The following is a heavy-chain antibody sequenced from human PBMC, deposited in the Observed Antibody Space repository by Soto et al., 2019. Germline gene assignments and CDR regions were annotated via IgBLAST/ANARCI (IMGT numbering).Heavy chain of an antibody. J-gene: IGHJ4*02. CDR1: GYTFTGYY. CDR3: ARGLYGDYDDY. V-gene: IGHV1-2*02. CDR2: INPNSGVA. Sequence: ASVKVSCKASGYTFTGYYMHWVRQAPGQGLEWMGWINPNSGVANYAQRLQGRVTITADTSTSTVYMELSSLRSEDTAVYYCARGLYGDYDDYWGQGTLVTVSS. D-gene: IGHD4-17*01.